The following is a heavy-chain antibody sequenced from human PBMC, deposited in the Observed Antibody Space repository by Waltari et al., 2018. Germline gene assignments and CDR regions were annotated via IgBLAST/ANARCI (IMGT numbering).Heavy chain of an antibody. V-gene: IGHV3-30*18. D-gene: IGHD3-16*01. CDR2: LWFEGGDE. Sequence: QLQLVESGGGVVQPGKSLRLSCAASGFSLSHYGMHWGRQAPGRGLEWVGRLWFEGGDEYYADSVRGRFTISRDNSKNLLYLHMDSLRVDDTAVYYCAKDAFGNTYMDHWGQGTLVTVSS. CDR1: GFSLSHYG. J-gene: IGHJ4*02. CDR3: AKDAFGNTYMDH.